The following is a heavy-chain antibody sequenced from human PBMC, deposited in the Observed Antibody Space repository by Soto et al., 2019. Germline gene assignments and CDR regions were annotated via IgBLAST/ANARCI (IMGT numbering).Heavy chain of an antibody. CDR2: IHNDGSST. Sequence: EVQLVESGGGLVQPGGSLRLSCAATGFTFSSYWMHWVRQAPGKGLVWVSRIHNDGSSTIYADSVKGRFTISRDNAKNTLYLQMNSLRAEDTAVYYCARAGGFLETEFDHWGQGTLVTVSS. J-gene: IGHJ4*02. D-gene: IGHD3-3*01. CDR3: ARAGGFLETEFDH. V-gene: IGHV3-74*01. CDR1: GFTFSSYW.